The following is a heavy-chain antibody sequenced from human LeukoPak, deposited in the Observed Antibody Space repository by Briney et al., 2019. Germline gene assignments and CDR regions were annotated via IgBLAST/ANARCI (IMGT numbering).Heavy chain of an antibody. CDR1: GYTFTGYY. V-gene: IGHV1-2*02. CDR3: ARDGYSGYDFRGMDV. J-gene: IGHJ6*04. CDR2: INPNSGGT. Sequence: ASVKVSCKASGYTFTGYYMHWVRQAPGQGLEWMGWINPNSGGTNYAQKFQGRVTMTRDTSISTAYMELSRLRSDDTAVYYCARDGYSGYDFRGMDVWGKGTTVTVSS. D-gene: IGHD5-12*01.